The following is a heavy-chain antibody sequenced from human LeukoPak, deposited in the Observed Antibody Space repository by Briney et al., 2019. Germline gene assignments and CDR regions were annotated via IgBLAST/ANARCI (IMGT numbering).Heavy chain of an antibody. CDR1: GFTFISYA. Sequence: GGSLRLSCAASGFTFISYAMSWVRQAPGKGLEWVSGISGSGGSTYYADSVKGRFTISRDNSKNTLYLQMNSLRAEDTAVYYCARDGGYSSSWYERPAHQPPYYYYGMDVWGQGTTVTVSS. CDR3: ARDGGYSSSWYERPAHQPPYYYYGMDV. J-gene: IGHJ6*02. V-gene: IGHV3-23*01. D-gene: IGHD6-13*01. CDR2: ISGSGGST.